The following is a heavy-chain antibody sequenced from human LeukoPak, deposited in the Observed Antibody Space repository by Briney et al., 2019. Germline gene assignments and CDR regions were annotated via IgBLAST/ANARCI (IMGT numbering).Heavy chain of an antibody. CDR1: GFTFSSYA. Sequence: GGSLRLSCAASGFTFSSYALSWVRQAPGKGLEWVSSISGSGGSTYYADSVKGRFTISRDNSKRTLYLQMNSLRAEDTALYYCAKDIPQGLYYGMDVWGQGTTVTVSS. CDR3: AKDIPQGLYYGMDV. V-gene: IGHV3-23*01. CDR2: ISGSGGST. J-gene: IGHJ6*02. D-gene: IGHD3/OR15-3a*01.